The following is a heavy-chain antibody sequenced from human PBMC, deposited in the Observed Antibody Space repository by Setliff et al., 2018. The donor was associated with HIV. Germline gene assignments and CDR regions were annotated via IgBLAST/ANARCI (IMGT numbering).Heavy chain of an antibody. J-gene: IGHJ4*02. D-gene: IGHD4-17*01. CDR1: GLTFSSYW. CDR3: ARSPYGDYGLDY. Sequence: PGGSLRLSCAASGLTFSSYWMSWVRQAPGKGLEWMANIKEDGSEKYYVDSVKGRFTISRDNAKNSLYLQINSLRAEDTAVYFCARSPYGDYGLDYWGQGTLVTVSS. V-gene: IGHV3-7*01. CDR2: IKEDGSEK.